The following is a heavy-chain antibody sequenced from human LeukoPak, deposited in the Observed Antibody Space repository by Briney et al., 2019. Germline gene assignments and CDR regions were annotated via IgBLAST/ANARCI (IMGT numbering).Heavy chain of an antibody. CDR3: AREDIEYSSSGFDY. V-gene: IGHV3-66*02. D-gene: IGHD6-6*01. CDR1: GFTVSSNY. Sequence: PGGSLRLSCAASGFTVSSNYMSWVRQAPGKGLEWVSVIYSGGSTYYADSVKGRFTISRDNSKNTLYLQMNSLRAEDTAVYYCAREDIEYSSSGFDYWGQGTLVTVSS. J-gene: IGHJ4*02. CDR2: IYSGGST.